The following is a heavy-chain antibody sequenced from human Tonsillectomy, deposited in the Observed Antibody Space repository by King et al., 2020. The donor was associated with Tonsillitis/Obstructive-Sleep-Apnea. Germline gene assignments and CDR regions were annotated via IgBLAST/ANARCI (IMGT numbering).Heavy chain of an antibody. CDR3: AREHFKGWCDP. CDR1: GFTFSTYA. J-gene: IGHJ5*02. CDR2: ISYDGSNK. Sequence: VQLVESGGGVVQPGRSLRLSCAASGFTFSTYAIHWVRQAPGKGLEWLAIISYDGSNKYYADSVKGRFTISRDNSKNTLYLQMNSLRTEDTAVYYCAREHFKGWCDPWGQGTLVTVSS. V-gene: IGHV3-30*04. D-gene: IGHD2/OR15-2a*01.